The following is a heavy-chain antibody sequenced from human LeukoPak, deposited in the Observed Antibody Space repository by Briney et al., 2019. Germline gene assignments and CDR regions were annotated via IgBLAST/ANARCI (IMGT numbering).Heavy chain of an antibody. D-gene: IGHD6-19*01. CDR2: IYTSGST. V-gene: IGHV4-4*07. Sequence: SETLSLTCTVSGGSISSYYWSWIRQPAGKGLEWIGRIYTSGSTNYNPSLKSRVTMSVDTSKNQFSLKLSSVTAADTAVYYCARVVSSGWYGYYYMDVWGKGTTVTISS. CDR3: ARVVSSGWYGYYYMDV. J-gene: IGHJ6*03. CDR1: GGSISSYY.